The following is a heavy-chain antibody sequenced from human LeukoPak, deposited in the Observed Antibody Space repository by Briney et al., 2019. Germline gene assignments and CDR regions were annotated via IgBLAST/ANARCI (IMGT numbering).Heavy chain of an antibody. CDR1: GGSISSSSYY. D-gene: IGHD2-2*01. Sequence: SETLSLTCTVSGGSISSSSYYWGWIRQPPGKGLEWIGSIYYSGSTYYNPSLKSRATISVDTSKNQFSLKLSSVTAADTAVYYCASILGYCSSTSCRYFDYWGQGTLVTVSS. CDR3: ASILGYCSSTSCRYFDY. J-gene: IGHJ4*02. CDR2: IYYSGST. V-gene: IGHV4-39*01.